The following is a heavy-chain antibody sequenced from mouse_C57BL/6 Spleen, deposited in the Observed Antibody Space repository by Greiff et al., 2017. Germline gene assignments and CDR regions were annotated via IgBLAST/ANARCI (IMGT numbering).Heavy chain of an antibody. J-gene: IGHJ2*01. CDR3: ARRALGTGYFDY. CDR1: GYAFSSSW. CDR2: IYPGDGDT. V-gene: IGHV1-82*01. Sequence: VQLQQSGPELVKPGASVKISCKASGYAFSSSWMNWVKQRPGKGLEWIGRIYPGDGDTNYNGKFKGKATLTADKSSSTAYMQLSSLTSEDSAVYFCARRALGTGYFDYWGQGTTLTVSS. D-gene: IGHD3-3*01.